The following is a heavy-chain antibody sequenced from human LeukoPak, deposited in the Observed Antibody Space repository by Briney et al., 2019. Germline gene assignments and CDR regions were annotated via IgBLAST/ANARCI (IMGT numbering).Heavy chain of an antibody. CDR2: INPILGIA. CDR1: GGTLISYT. J-gene: IGHJ4*02. D-gene: IGHD1-26*01. V-gene: IGHV1-69*04. Sequence: SVKVSRKGSGGTLISYTISWVRQAPGQGPEWMGKINPILGIANYAQNFQGRVTITADKSTSTAYMKLSSLRSGDTAVYYCAREHSGNYHCHYWGQGTLVTVSS. CDR3: AREHSGNYHCHY.